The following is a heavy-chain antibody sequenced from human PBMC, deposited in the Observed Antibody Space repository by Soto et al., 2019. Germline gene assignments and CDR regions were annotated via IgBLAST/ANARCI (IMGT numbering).Heavy chain of an antibody. V-gene: IGHV3-30-3*01. D-gene: IGHD1-26*01. J-gene: IGHJ4*02. Sequence: QVQLVESGGGVVQPRRSLRLSCAASGFTFSSYAMHWVRQAPGKGLEWVAVISYDGSNKYYADSVKGRFTISRDNSKNTLYLQMNSLRAEDTAVYYCASDGWVVGATGLYYWGQGTLVTVSS. CDR3: ASDGWVVGATGLYY. CDR2: ISYDGSNK. CDR1: GFTFSSYA.